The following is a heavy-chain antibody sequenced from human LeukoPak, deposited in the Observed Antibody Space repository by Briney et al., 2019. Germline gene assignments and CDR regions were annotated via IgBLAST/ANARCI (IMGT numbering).Heavy chain of an antibody. V-gene: IGHV1-69*04. Sequence: SVKVSCKASGGTFSSYAISWVRQAPGQGLEWMGRIIPILGIANYAQKFQGRVTITADKSTSTAYMELSSLRAEDTAVYYCATAVVLMVYATNRLDDYWGQGTLVTVSS. CDR2: IIPILGIA. D-gene: IGHD2-8*01. CDR3: ATAVVLMVYATNRLDDY. CDR1: GGTFSSYA. J-gene: IGHJ4*02.